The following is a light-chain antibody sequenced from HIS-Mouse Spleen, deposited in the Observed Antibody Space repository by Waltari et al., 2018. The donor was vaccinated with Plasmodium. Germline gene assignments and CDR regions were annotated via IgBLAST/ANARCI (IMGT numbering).Light chain of an antibody. CDR1: SLDVGGYNY. V-gene: IGLV2-11*01. J-gene: IGLJ3*02. CDR2: DVS. Sequence: QSALTQPRSGSGSPGQSVTLPCTGPSLDVGGYNYVLWYQQHPGKAPKLTIYDVSKRPSGVPDRFSGSKSGNTASLTISGLQAEDEADYYCCSYAGSYNWVFGGGTKLTVL. CDR3: CSYAGSYNWV.